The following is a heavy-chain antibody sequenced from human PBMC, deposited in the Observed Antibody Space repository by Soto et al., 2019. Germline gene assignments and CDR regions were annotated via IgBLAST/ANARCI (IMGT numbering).Heavy chain of an antibody. CDR3: TSTDLSYYYYGMDV. V-gene: IGHV3-49*04. J-gene: IGHJ6*02. CDR2: IRSKAYGGTT. CDR1: GFTFGDYA. Sequence: GGSLRLSCTASGFTFGDYAMSWVRQAPGKGLEWVGFIRSKAYGGTTEYAASVKGRFTISRDDSKSIAYLQMNSLKTEDTAVYYCTSTDLSYYYYGMDVWGQGTTVTVSS.